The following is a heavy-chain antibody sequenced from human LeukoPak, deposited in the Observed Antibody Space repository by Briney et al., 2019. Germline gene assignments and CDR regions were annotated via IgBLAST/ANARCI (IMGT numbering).Heavy chain of an antibody. J-gene: IGHJ6*02. CDR1: GGSISSYY. CDR2: IYTSGST. Sequence: SETLSLTCTVSGGSISSYYWSWIRQPAGKGLEWIGRIYTSGSTNYNPSLKSRVPMSVDTSKNQFSLKLSSVTAADTAVYYCARAEWPNDYYYYGMDVWGRGTTVTVSS. CDR3: ARAEWPNDYYYYGMDV. V-gene: IGHV4-4*07. D-gene: IGHD1-1*01.